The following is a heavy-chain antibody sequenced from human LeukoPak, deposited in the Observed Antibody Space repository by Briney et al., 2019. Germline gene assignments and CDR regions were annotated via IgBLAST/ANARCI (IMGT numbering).Heavy chain of an antibody. J-gene: IGHJ4*02. Sequence: GASVKVSCKXSGYTFTGYYMHWVQQAPGQGLEWMGRINPNSGGTNYAQKFQGRVTMTRDTSISTAYMELSRLRSDDTAVYYCARESCSSTSCSEDYWGQGTLVTVSS. V-gene: IGHV1-2*06. CDR3: ARESCSSTSCSEDY. CDR1: GYTFTGYY. D-gene: IGHD2-2*01. CDR2: INPNSGGT.